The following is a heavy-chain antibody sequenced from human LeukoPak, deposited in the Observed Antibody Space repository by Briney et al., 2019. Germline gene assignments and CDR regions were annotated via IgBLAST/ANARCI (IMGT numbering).Heavy chain of an antibody. CDR1: GFTFSSYG. CDR2: IWYDGSNK. Sequence: PGGSLRLSCAASGFTFSSYGMHWVRQAPGKGLEWVAVIWYDGSNKYYADSVKGRFTISRDNSKNTLYLQMNSLRAEDTAVYYRAKDRKEYSSSSVYFDYWGQGTLVTVSS. D-gene: IGHD6-6*01. V-gene: IGHV3-33*06. J-gene: IGHJ4*02. CDR3: AKDRKEYSSSSVYFDY.